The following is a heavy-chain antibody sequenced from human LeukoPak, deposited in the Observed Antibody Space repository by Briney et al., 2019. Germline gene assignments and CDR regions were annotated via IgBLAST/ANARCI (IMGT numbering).Heavy chain of an antibody. CDR1: GFTFSSYA. CDR3: ASLGWVRLPPQYGMDV. J-gene: IGHJ6*02. CDR2: ISGSGGST. D-gene: IGHD3-10*01. V-gene: IGHV3-23*01. Sequence: PGGSLRLSCAASGFTFSSYAMSWVRQAPGKGLEWVSAISGSGGSTYYADSVKGRFTISRDNSKNTLYLQMNSLRAEDTAVYYCASLGWVRLPPQYGMDVWGQGTTVTVSS.